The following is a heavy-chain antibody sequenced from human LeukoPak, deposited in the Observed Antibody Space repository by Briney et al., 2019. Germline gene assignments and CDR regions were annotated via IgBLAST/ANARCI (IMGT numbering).Heavy chain of an antibody. CDR3: ARDRLLDNYFDYMDV. Sequence: GGSLRLSCAGSRFSFDDDGMSWVRQAPGKGLEWVSGINWNGDSTSSVKGRFTISRDNTKNSLYLQMNSLRAEDTALYFCARDRLLDNYFDYMDVWGKGTTVTVSS. D-gene: IGHD3-10*01. V-gene: IGHV3-20*04. J-gene: IGHJ6*03. CDR1: RFSFDDDG. CDR2: INWNGDST.